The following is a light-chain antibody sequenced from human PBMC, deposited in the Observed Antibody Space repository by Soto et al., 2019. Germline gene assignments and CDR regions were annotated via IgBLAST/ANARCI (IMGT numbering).Light chain of an antibody. V-gene: IGKV3-20*01. CDR3: QQYGNSPRT. CDR1: QSVSSN. CDR2: GAS. Sequence: EIVMTQSPATLSVSPGERATLSCRASQSVSSNLAWYQQKPGQAPRLLIYGASSRATGIPDRFSGSGSGTDFTLTISSLEPEDFAVYYCQQYGNSPRTFGQGTKVDIK. J-gene: IGKJ1*01.